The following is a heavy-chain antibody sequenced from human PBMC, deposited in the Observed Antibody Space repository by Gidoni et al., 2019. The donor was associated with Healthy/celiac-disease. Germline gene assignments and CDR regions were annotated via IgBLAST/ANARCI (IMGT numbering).Heavy chain of an antibody. Sequence: QVQLQESGPGLVNPSGTLSLTCAVSGGSVSSNNCWSWVRQPPGKGLEWIGEIFHSGRTNYNPSLKSRVTISVDKSKDQFSLKLSSVTAADTAVYYCARTKETATGFFDYWGQGTLVTVSS. CDR1: GGSVSSNNC. CDR2: IFHSGRT. V-gene: IGHV4-4*02. CDR3: ARTKETATGFFDY. D-gene: IGHD6-13*01. J-gene: IGHJ4*02.